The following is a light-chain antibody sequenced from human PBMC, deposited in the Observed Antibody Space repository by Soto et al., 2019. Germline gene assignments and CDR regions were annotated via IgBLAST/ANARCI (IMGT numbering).Light chain of an antibody. CDR3: LHYHGWPIT. Sequence: EIVMTQSPATLSVSPGEGATVSCRASQSVSSHLAWYQHKPGQAPRLLFYDASTRATGIPARFSGSGSGTEFTLTISSLQSEDFAVYYCLHYHGWPITFGQGTRLEIK. CDR1: QSVSSH. CDR2: DAS. V-gene: IGKV3-15*01. J-gene: IGKJ5*01.